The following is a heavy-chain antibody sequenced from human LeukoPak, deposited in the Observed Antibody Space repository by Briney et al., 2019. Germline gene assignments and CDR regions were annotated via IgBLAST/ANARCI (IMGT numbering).Heavy chain of an antibody. CDR1: EFKFSHYW. Sequence: SGGSLRLSCAASEFKFSHYWMSWVRQAPGKGLEWVSSISSSSSYIYYADSVKGRFTISRDNAKNSLYLQMNSLRAEDTAVYYCAREDKHPRRIGAFDIWGQGTMVTVSS. J-gene: IGHJ3*02. CDR2: ISSSSSYI. V-gene: IGHV3-21*01. D-gene: IGHD2/OR15-2a*01. CDR3: AREDKHPRRIGAFDI.